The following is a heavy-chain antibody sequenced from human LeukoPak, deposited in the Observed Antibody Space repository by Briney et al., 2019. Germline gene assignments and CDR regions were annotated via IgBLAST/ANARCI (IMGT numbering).Heavy chain of an antibody. J-gene: IGHJ4*02. CDR1: GFTFSSYG. Sequence: PGRSLRLSCAASGFTFSSYGMHWVRQAPGKGLEWVAVIWYDGSNKYYADSVKGRFTISRDNSKNTLYLQMNSLRAEDTAVYYCARDRFPYGDPGSFDYWGQGTLVTVSS. CDR2: IWYDGSNK. CDR3: ARDRFPYGDPGSFDY. D-gene: IGHD4-17*01. V-gene: IGHV3-33*01.